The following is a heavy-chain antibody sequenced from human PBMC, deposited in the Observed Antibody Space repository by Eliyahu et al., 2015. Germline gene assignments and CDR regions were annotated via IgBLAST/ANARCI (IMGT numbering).Heavy chain of an antibody. CDR2: ISGSGGST. D-gene: IGHD4-17*01. CDR3: AKDLNYGDFPSGWFDP. J-gene: IGHJ5*02. CDR1: GFTFSSXYP. V-gene: IGHV3-23*04. Sequence: EVQLVESGGGLVQPGGSLXLSCAASGFTFSSXYPVRWVRQAPGKGLEWVSAISGSGGSTYYADSVKGRFTISRDNSKNTLYLQMNSLRAEDTAVYYCAKDLNYGDFPSGWFDPWGQGTLVTVSS.